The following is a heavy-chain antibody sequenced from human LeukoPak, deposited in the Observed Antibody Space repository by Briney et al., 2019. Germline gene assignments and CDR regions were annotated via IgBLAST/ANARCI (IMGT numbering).Heavy chain of an antibody. D-gene: IGHD6-13*01. CDR3: AREEGIAAAGALEY. CDR2: IYHSGNT. V-gene: IGHV4-59*01. Sequence: SETLSLTCNVSGDSITDYYWSWIRQPPGKGLEWIGFIYHSGNTNYNPSLASRVTLSLDTSKTQLSLRLTSVTAADTTVYYCAREEGIAAAGALEYWGQGILVTVSS. J-gene: IGHJ4*02. CDR1: GDSITDYY.